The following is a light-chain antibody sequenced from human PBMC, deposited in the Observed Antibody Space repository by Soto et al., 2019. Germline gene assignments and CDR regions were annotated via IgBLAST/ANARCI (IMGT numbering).Light chain of an antibody. V-gene: IGLV2-14*01. CDR1: SSDVGAYNY. J-gene: IGLJ1*01. CDR2: EVS. CDR3: FSYTTSDTSV. Sequence: QSVLTQPASVSGSPGQSITISCTGTSSDVGAYNYVSWYQQYPGKAPKYLIYEVSNRPSGVSDRFSGSKSGNTASLTISGLQAEDEADYHCFSYTTSDTSVFGTGTKLTVL.